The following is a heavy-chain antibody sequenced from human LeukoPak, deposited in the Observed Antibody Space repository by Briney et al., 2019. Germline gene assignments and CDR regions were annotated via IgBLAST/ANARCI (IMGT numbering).Heavy chain of an antibody. J-gene: IGHJ4*02. D-gene: IGHD3-22*01. V-gene: IGHV3-30*02. CDR1: GFTFSSYG. CDR3: AKDQLPVYDSSASTLDY. CDR2: IRDDGSNK. Sequence: GGSLRLSCAASGFTFSSYGMHWARQAPGKGLEWVAFIRDDGSNKYYADSVKGRFTISRDNSKNTLYLQMNSLRAEDTAVYYCAKDQLPVYDSSASTLDYWGQGTLVTVSS.